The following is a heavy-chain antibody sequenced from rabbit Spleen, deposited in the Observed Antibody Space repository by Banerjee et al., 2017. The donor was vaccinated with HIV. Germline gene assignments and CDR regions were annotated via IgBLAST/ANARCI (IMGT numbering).Heavy chain of an antibody. D-gene: IGHD7-1*01. CDR1: GVSFSGDSY. Sequence: QSLEESGGDLVKPGASLTLTCIASGVSFSGDSYMCWVRQAPGKGLEWIACIYTGSSGTTYYASWAKGRFNISKTSSTTVTMQMTSLTAADTATYFCARDSYPNYGGGEFNLWGPGSLVTVS. CDR3: ARDSYPNYGGGEFNL. CDR2: IYTGSSGTT. V-gene: IGHV1S40*01. J-gene: IGHJ4*01.